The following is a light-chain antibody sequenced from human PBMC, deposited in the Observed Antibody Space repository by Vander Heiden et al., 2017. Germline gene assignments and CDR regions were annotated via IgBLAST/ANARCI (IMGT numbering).Light chain of an antibody. CDR1: ESVLYSSNNKNY. J-gene: IGKJ2*01. CDR2: WAS. Sequence: DIVMTHCPDSLSVSLGERATINCKSSESVLYSSNNKNYLAWYQQKPGQPPKLLIYWASTRESGVPDRFSGSGSGTDFTLTISSLQAEDVAVYYCQQYYSTPHTFGQGTKLEIK. CDR3: QQYYSTPHT. V-gene: IGKV4-1*01.